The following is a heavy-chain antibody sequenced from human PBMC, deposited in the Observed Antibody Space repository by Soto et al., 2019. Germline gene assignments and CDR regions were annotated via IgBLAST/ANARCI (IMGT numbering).Heavy chain of an antibody. CDR2: INAGNGNT. V-gene: IGHV1-3*01. Sequence: QVQLVQSGAEVKKPGASVKVSCKASGYTFTSYAMHWVRQAPGQRLEWMGWINAGNGNTKYSRKFQGRVTVTKDTSASTPYRELSSLRSEDTAVYYCARDLGGWPDYWGQGTLVTVSS. CDR1: GYTFTSYA. D-gene: IGHD2-15*01. J-gene: IGHJ4*02. CDR3: ARDLGGWPDY.